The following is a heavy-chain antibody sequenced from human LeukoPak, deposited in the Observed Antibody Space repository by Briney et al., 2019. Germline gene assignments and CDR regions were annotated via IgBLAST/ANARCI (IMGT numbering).Heavy chain of an antibody. CDR1: GGTFSSYA. Sequence: ASVKVSCKASGGTFSSYAISWVRQAPGQGLEWMGGIIPIFGTANYAQKFQGRVTITADESTSTAYMELSSLRSEDTALYYCAMSYGSGSRGFDYWGQGTLVTVSS. CDR2: IIPIFGTA. V-gene: IGHV1-69*13. CDR3: AMSYGSGSRGFDY. J-gene: IGHJ4*02. D-gene: IGHD3-10*01.